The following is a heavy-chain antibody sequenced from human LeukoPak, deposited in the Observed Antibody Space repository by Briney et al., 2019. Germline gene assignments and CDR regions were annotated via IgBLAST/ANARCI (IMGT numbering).Heavy chain of an antibody. V-gene: IGHV3-21*01. J-gene: IGHJ6*02. D-gene: IGHD4-17*01. Sequence: GGSLRLSCAASGFIFSDYWMNWVRQAPGKGLEWVSSISSSSSSYIYYADSVKGRFTISRDNAKNSLYLQMNSLRAEDTAVYYCARGPDYGDYNYYYYGMDVWGQGTTVTVSS. CDR3: ARGPDYGDYNYYYYGMDV. CDR2: ISSSSSSYI. CDR1: GFIFSDYW.